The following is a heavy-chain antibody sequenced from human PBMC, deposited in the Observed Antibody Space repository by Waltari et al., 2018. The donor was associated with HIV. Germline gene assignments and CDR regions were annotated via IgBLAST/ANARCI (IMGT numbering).Heavy chain of an antibody. V-gene: IGHV1-46*01. J-gene: IGHJ6*02. CDR3: ARFPLPTVTTEPYGMDV. D-gene: IGHD4-4*01. CDR1: GYTFTSYY. CDR2: INPSGGST. Sequence: QVQLVQSGAEVKKPGASVKVSCKASGYTFTSYYMHWVRQAPGQGLEWMGIINPSGGSTSYAQKFQGRVTMTRDTSTSTVYMELSSLRSEDTAVYYCARFPLPTVTTEPYGMDVWGQGTTVTVSS.